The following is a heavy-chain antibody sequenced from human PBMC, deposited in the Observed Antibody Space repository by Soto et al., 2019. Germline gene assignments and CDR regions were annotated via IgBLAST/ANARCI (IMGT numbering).Heavy chain of an antibody. CDR1: GFTFSSYW. J-gene: IGHJ4*02. V-gene: IGHV3-7*01. Sequence: GGSLRLSCAASGFTFSSYWMSWVRQAPGKGLEWVANIKQDGSEKYYVDSVKGRLTISRDNAKNSLYLQMNSLRAEDTAVYYCARDREYSGYYSGLDYWGQGTLVTVSS. CDR3: ARDREYSGYYSGLDY. D-gene: IGHD5-12*01. CDR2: IKQDGSEK.